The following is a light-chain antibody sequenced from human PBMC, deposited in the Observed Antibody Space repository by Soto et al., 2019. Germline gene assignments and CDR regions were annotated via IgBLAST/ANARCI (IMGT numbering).Light chain of an antibody. Sequence: EIVLTQSPATLSFSPLEGATLSCRASQSVSSYLAWYQQTPGQAPRLLIYDASNRATGIPARFSGSGSGTDFTLTISSLEPEDFAVYFCQQRSSRGLTFGGGTKVDIK. CDR2: DAS. J-gene: IGKJ4*01. V-gene: IGKV3-11*01. CDR3: QQRSSRGLT. CDR1: QSVSSY.